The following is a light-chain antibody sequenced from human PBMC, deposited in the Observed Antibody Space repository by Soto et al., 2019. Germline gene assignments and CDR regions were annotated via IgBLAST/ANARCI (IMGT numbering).Light chain of an antibody. J-gene: IGLJ2*01. Sequence: QSALTQPASVAGSPGQSVTISCTGTSSDVGTSNLVSWHQHHPGKAPKLIIYEGSKRPSGVSNRFSGSKSGNTASLTISGLQAEDEADYYCCSFAVGSTLVFGGGTKLTVL. CDR1: SSDVGTSNL. V-gene: IGLV2-23*01. CDR3: CSFAVGSTLV. CDR2: EGS.